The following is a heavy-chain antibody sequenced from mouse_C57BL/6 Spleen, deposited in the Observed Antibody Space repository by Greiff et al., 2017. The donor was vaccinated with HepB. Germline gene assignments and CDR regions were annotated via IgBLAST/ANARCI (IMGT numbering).Heavy chain of an antibody. Sequence: EVNLVESGGGLVKPGGSLKLSCAASGFTFSDYGMHWVRQAPEKGLEWVAYISSGSSTIYYADTVKGRFTISRDNAKNTLFLQMTSLRSEDTAMYYCARRKYGNYDAMDYWGQGTSVTVSS. J-gene: IGHJ4*01. D-gene: IGHD2-1*01. CDR1: GFTFSDYG. V-gene: IGHV5-17*01. CDR2: ISSGSSTI. CDR3: ARRKYGNYDAMDY.